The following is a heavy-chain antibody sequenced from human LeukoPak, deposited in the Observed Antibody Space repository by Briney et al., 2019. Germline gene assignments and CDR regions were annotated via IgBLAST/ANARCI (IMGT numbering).Heavy chain of an antibody. J-gene: IGHJ4*02. CDR2: IYHSGST. V-gene: IGHV4-30-2*01. CDR1: GGSISSGGYS. Sequence: SQTLSLTCAVSGGSISSGGYSWSWIRQPPGKGLEWIGYIYHSGSTYYNPSLKSRVTISVDRSKNQFSLKLSSVTAADTAVYYCARDLSYWGQGTLSPSPQ. CDR3: ARDLSY.